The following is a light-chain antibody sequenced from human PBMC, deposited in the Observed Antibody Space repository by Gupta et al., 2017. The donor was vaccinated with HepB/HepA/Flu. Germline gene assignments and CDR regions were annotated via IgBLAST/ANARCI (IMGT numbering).Light chain of an antibody. J-gene: IGKJ4*01. CDR2: GAS. CDR3: QQYNKWPLT. Sequence: EIVMTQSPATLSVSPGERATLSCTAIQSVSSNLAWYQQKPGQAPRLLIYGASTRDTGIPARFSGSGSGTEFTLTISSLQSEDFAVYYCQQYNKWPLTFGGGTKVEIK. CDR1: QSVSSN. V-gene: IGKV3-15*01.